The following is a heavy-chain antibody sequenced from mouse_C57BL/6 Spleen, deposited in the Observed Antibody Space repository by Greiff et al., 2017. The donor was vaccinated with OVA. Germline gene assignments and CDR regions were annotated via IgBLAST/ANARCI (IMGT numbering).Heavy chain of an antibody. CDR1: GFSLTSYG. J-gene: IGHJ1*03. CDR2: IWRGGST. Sequence: VQLQQSGPGLVQPSQSLSITCTVSGFSLTSYGVHWVRQSPGKGLEWLGVIWRGGSTDYNAAFMSRLSITKDNSKSQVFFKMNSLQADDTAIYYCATLYDGSSYGYCDVWGTGTTVTVSS. D-gene: IGHD1-1*01. CDR3: ATLYDGSSYGYCDV. V-gene: IGHV2-5*01.